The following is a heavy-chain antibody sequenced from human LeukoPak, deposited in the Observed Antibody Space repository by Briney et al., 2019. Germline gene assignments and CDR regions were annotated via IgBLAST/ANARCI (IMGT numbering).Heavy chain of an antibody. CDR1: GYTFSTSW. V-gene: IGHV3-7*01. D-gene: IGHD6-6*01. CDR2: INQDGSQK. Sequence: GGSLRLSCAASGYTFSTSWMSWARQAPGKGLEWVANINQDGSQKYYLDCVKGRFTISRDNAKNLLYLQMNSLRAEDTAVYYCARKLRPFMAARPNPVDYWGQGTLVTVSS. CDR3: ARKLRPFMAARPNPVDY. J-gene: IGHJ4*02.